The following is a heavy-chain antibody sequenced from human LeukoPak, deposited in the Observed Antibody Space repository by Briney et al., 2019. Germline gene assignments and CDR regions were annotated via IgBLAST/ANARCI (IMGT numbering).Heavy chain of an antibody. Sequence: SVKVSCKASGYTFTTSDINWVRQATGQGLEWMGWMNPNSGKTGSAQKFQGRLTMPRNTSTTTAYMEVTGLRFEDTAIYYCARGRPGPAGAGTYDFWGQGTLITV. V-gene: IGHV1-8*01. D-gene: IGHD6-13*01. CDR1: GYTFTTSD. CDR3: ARGRPGPAGAGTYDF. CDR2: MNPNSGKT. J-gene: IGHJ4*02.